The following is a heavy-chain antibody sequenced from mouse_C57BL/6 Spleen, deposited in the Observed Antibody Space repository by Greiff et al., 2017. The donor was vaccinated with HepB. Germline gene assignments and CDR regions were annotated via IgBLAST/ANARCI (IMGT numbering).Heavy chain of an antibody. CDR3: ARNGYYYFDY. Sequence: QVQLQQSGPELVKPGASVKISCKASGYAFSSSWMNWVKQRPGKGLEWIGRIYPGDGDTNYNGKFKGKATLTADKSSSTAYMQLSSLTSEDSAVSFCARNGYYYFDYWGQGTTLTVSS. V-gene: IGHV1-82*01. CDR2: IYPGDGDT. CDR1: GYAFSSSW. D-gene: IGHD2-3*01. J-gene: IGHJ2*01.